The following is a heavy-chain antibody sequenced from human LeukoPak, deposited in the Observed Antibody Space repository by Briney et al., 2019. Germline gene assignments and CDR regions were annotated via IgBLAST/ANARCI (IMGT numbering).Heavy chain of an antibody. Sequence: PSETLSLTCTVSGGSISSSSYYWGWIRQPPGKGLEWIGSIYYSGSTYCNPSLKSRVTISVDTSKNQFSLKLSSVTAADTAVYYCARGNYDFWSGYYTLYFDYWGQGTLVTVSS. V-gene: IGHV4-39*07. D-gene: IGHD3-3*01. J-gene: IGHJ4*02. CDR2: IYYSGST. CDR3: ARGNYDFWSGYYTLYFDY. CDR1: GGSISSSSYY.